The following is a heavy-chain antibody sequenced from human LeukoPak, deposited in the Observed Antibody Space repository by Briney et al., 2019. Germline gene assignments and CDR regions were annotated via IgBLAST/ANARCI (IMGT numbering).Heavy chain of an antibody. Sequence: SETLSLTCAVYGGSFSGYYWSWIRQPPGKGLEWIGEINHGGSTNYNPSLKSRVTISVDTSKNQFSLKLSSVTAADTAVYYCARGLAARRAAAIGRYYFDYWGQGTLVTVSS. CDR3: ARGLAARRAAAIGRYYFDY. CDR2: INHGGST. CDR1: GGSFSGYY. V-gene: IGHV4-34*01. D-gene: IGHD6-6*01. J-gene: IGHJ4*02.